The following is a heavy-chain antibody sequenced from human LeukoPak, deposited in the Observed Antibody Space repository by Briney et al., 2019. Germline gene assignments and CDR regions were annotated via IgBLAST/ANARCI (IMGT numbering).Heavy chain of an antibody. CDR2: IYYSGIT. Sequence: SETLSLTCTVSGGSISSSSSYWGWIRQPPGKGLEWIGSIYYSGITYDNPSLKRRVTISVDTSKNQFSLTLSSVTAADTAVYYCARSDGYGLVGIWGQGTMVTVSS. CDR3: ARSDGYGLVGI. CDR1: GGSISSSSSY. J-gene: IGHJ3*02. V-gene: IGHV4-39*07. D-gene: IGHD5-18*01.